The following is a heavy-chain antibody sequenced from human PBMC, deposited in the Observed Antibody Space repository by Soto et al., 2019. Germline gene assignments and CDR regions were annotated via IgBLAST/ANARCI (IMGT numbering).Heavy chain of an antibody. D-gene: IGHD2-15*01. J-gene: IGHJ4*02. CDR1: GGSMSSGTSY. Sequence: VQLQESGPGLVKPSQTLSLTCNVSGGSMSSGTSYWTWIRQHPGEGLEWIGHIYFTGATYSNPSLRSRLTMSVDTSKNQFSLKLTSVTAADTATYYCASIPRRGYSYGIDYWGQGTLVTVSS. CDR2: IYFTGAT. V-gene: IGHV4-31*03. CDR3: ASIPRRGYSYGIDY.